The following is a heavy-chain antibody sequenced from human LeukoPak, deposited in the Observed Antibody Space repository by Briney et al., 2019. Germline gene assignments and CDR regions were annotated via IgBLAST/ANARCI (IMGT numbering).Heavy chain of an antibody. J-gene: IGHJ6*03. CDR3: ARVTALYYYMDV. CDR1: GYTFTSYG. CDR2: ISTYKGNT. V-gene: IGHV1-18*01. Sequence: ASVKVSCKASGYTFTSYGISWVRQAPGQGLEWMGWISTYKGNTNCAQKLQGRVTMTTDTSTSTVYMELRSLRSDDTAVYYCARVTALYYYMDVWGKGATVTVSS.